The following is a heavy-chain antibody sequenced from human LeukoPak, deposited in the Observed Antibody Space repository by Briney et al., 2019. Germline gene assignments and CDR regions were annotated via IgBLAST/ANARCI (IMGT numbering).Heavy chain of an antibody. CDR1: GFTFSNFG. Sequence: GGSLRLSCAASGFTFSNFGMGWVRQAPGKGLEWVSLISGSGGRTYYADSVTGRFTISRDNSKNTLYLQMNSLRAEDTAVYYCAKGRERELLSMDVWGKGTTVTISS. CDR2: ISGSGGRT. V-gene: IGHV3-23*01. J-gene: IGHJ6*03. CDR3: AKGRERELLSMDV. D-gene: IGHD1-26*01.